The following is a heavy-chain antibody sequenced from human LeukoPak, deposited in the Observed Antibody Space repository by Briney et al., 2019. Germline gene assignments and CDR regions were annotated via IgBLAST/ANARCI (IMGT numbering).Heavy chain of an antibody. J-gene: IGHJ5*02. D-gene: IGHD5-24*01. CDR1: GGSISSYF. CDR2: IYHSGST. V-gene: IGHV4-59*08. Sequence: PSETLSLTCTVSGGSISSYFWSWIRQPPGKGLEWIGSIYHSGSTYYNPSLKSRVTISVDTSKNQFSLKLSSVTAADTAVYYCARGAVEMATIFRFDPWGQGTLVTVSS. CDR3: ARGAVEMATIFRFDP.